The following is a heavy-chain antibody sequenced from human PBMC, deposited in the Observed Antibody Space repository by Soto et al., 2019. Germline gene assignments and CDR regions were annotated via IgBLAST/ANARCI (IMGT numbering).Heavy chain of an antibody. J-gene: IGHJ6*02. V-gene: IGHV4-4*02. CDR1: GGSISSSNW. Sequence: LSLTCAVSGGSISSSNWWSWVRQPPGKGLEWIGEIYHSGSTNYNPSLKSRVTISVDKSKNQFSLKLSSVTAADTAVYYCARDREWFGELLHKYYYYGMDVWGQGTTVTVSS. CDR2: IYHSGST. D-gene: IGHD3-10*01. CDR3: ARDREWFGELLHKYYYYGMDV.